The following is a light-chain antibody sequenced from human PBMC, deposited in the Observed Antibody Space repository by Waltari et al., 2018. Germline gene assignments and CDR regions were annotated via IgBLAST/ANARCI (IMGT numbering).Light chain of an antibody. CDR2: DVS. J-gene: IGKJ1*01. V-gene: IGKV1-9*01. Sequence: DIQLTQSPSFLSASVGDIVTINCRASQDISSYLAWYQQKPGSTPKLLIYDVSILQTGVPSRFSGSGSGTEFTLTISSLQPEDFATYYCQQLNNYPRTFGQGTKVELK. CDR1: QDISSY. CDR3: QQLNNYPRT.